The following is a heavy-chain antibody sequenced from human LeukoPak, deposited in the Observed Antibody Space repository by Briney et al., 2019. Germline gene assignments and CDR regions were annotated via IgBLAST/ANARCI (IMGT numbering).Heavy chain of an antibody. CDR1: GGSISSYY. CDR2: IYYSGST. J-gene: IGHJ4*02. D-gene: IGHD2-21*02. Sequence: KPSETLSLTCAVYGGSISSYYWSWIRQPPGKGLEWIGYIYYSGSTNYNPSLKSRVTISVDTSKNQFSLKLSSVTAADTAVYYCARSRDRYYFDYWGQGTLVTVSS. CDR3: ARSRDRYYFDY. V-gene: IGHV4-59*01.